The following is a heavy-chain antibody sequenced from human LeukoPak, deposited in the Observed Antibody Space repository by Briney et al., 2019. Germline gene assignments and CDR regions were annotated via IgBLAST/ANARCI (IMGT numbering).Heavy chain of an antibody. Sequence: PSETLSLTCAVYGGSFSGYYWSWIRQPPGKGLEWIGEINHSGSTNYNPSLKSRVTTSVDTSKNQFSLKLSSVTAADTAVYYCARGGPGYYYGSGSYFWSWFDPWGQGTLVTVSS. V-gene: IGHV4-34*01. J-gene: IGHJ5*02. CDR2: INHSGST. CDR3: ARGGPGYYYGSGSYFWSWFDP. D-gene: IGHD3-10*01. CDR1: GGSFSGYY.